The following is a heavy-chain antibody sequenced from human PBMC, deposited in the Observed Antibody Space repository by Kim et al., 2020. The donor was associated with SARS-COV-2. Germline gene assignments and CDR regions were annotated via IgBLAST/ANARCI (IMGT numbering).Heavy chain of an antibody. J-gene: IGHJ4*02. Sequence: SVKVSCKASGGTFSSYAISWVRQAPGQGLEWMGRIIPILGIANYAQKFQGRVTITADKSTSTAYMELSSLRSEDTAVYYCARDLGLGLQLSPFDYWGQGTLVTVSS. CDR1: GGTFSSYA. V-gene: IGHV1-69*04. CDR3: ARDLGLGLQLSPFDY. CDR2: IIPILGIA. D-gene: IGHD1-1*01.